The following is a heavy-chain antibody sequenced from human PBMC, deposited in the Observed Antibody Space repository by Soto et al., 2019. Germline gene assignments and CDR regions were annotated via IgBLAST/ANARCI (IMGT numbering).Heavy chain of an antibody. CDR3: ARAAVRFFEWLSPYFFDY. Sequence: GGSLRLSCAAAGFTLSDYYMSWFRQAPGKGLEGVSYISSSGRTIYYADSVKGRFTISRDNAKNSLYLQMDSLRAEDTAVYYCARAAVRFFEWLSPYFFDYWGQGTLVTVSS. CDR2: ISSSGRTI. D-gene: IGHD3-3*01. J-gene: IGHJ4*02. CDR1: GFTLSDYY. V-gene: IGHV3-11*01.